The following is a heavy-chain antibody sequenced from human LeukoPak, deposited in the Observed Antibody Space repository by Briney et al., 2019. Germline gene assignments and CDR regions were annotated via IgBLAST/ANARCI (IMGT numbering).Heavy chain of an antibody. J-gene: IGHJ3*02. CDR3: AKDQKGTYYYGSSGYGI. Sequence: GGSLRLSCAASGVTFSGSAMHWVRQAPGKGLEWVAVISYDGSNKYYADSVKGRFTISRDNSKNTLYLQMNSLRAEDTAVYYCAKDQKGTYYYGSSGYGIWGQGTMVTVSS. V-gene: IGHV3-30*04. D-gene: IGHD3-22*01. CDR1: GVTFSGSA. CDR2: ISYDGSNK.